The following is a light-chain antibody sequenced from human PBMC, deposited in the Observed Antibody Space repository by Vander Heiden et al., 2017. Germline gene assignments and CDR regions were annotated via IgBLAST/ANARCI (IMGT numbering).Light chain of an antibody. V-gene: IGKV3-11*01. CDR2: DTS. Sequence: VLTPSPSPLSLSTGVRATLSSRASQSISSYLAWYQQKPGPPPRLLIYDTSNRATGIPVRFSGRGSGTDFTLTISSLEPDDFAVYFCQQRSKWPSATFGGGTKVEIK. J-gene: IGKJ4*01. CDR3: QQRSKWPSAT. CDR1: QSISSY.